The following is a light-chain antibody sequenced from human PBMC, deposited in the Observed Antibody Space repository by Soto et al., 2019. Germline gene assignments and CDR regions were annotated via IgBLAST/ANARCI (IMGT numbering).Light chain of an antibody. V-gene: IGKV3-11*01. J-gene: IGKJ4*01. Sequence: EIVLTQSPATLSLSPGERATLSCSASQSVSSYLAWYQQKPGQAPRLLIFDASNWATGIPARFSGSGSGTDFTLTISSLEPEDFAVYYCKQRSNWPLTFGGGTKVEIK. CDR1: QSVSSY. CDR3: KQRSNWPLT. CDR2: DAS.